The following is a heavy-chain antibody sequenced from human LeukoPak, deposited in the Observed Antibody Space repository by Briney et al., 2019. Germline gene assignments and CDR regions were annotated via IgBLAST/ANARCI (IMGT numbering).Heavy chain of an antibody. D-gene: IGHD2-2*01. V-gene: IGHV5-51*01. Sequence: GESLNISCKGSGYNFTNYWIAWVRQMPGKGLEWMGIIYPGDSDTTYSPSFQGQATISADKSISTAYLQWSSLKASDTAMYYCARGRRDIVVDFDPWGQGTLVTVSS. CDR1: GYNFTNYW. J-gene: IGHJ5*02. CDR3: ARGRRDIVVDFDP. CDR2: IYPGDSDT.